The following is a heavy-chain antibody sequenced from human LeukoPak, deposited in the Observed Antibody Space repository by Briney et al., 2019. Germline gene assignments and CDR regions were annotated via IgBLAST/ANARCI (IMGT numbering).Heavy chain of an antibody. V-gene: IGHV4-59*12. Sequence: SETLSLTCTVSGGSISNDYWSWIRQPPGKGLEWIGYISYTGSTNYNPSLKSRVTISVDTSKNQFSLNLTSVTAADAAVYYCARDLGYSGFDWAPWGQGTLVTVSS. J-gene: IGHJ5*02. CDR2: ISYTGST. CDR3: ARDLGYSGFDWAP. CDR1: GGSISNDY. D-gene: IGHD5-12*01.